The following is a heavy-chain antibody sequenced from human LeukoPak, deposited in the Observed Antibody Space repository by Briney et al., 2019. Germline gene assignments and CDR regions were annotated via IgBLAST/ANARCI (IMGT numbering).Heavy chain of an antibody. CDR1: GFTFSDYY. D-gene: IGHD6-13*01. Sequence: PGGSLRLSCAASGFTFSDYYMSWIRQAPGKGLEWVSYISSSGSTTYYADSVKGRFTISRDNAKNSLYLQMNSLRAEDTAVYYCASGVNSGIAAAGTVDYWGQGTLVTVSS. CDR3: ASGVNSGIAAAGTVDY. J-gene: IGHJ4*02. V-gene: IGHV3-11*01. CDR2: ISSSGSTT.